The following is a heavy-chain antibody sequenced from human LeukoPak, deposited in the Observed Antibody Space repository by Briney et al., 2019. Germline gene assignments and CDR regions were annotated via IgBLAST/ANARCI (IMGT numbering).Heavy chain of an antibody. CDR3: ARDYDYVWGSYLYTLDY. D-gene: IGHD3-16*02. CDR2: IIPIFGTA. V-gene: IGHV1-69*05. J-gene: IGHJ4*02. Sequence: AASVKVSCKASGGTFSSYAISWVRQAPGQGLEWMGGIIPIFGTANYAQKFQGRVTITTDESTSTAYMELSRLRSDDAAVYYCARDYDYVWGSYLYTLDYWGQGTLVTVSS. CDR1: GGTFSSYA.